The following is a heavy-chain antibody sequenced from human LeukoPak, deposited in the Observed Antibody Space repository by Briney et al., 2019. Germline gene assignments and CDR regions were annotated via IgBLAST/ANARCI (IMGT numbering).Heavy chain of an antibody. CDR3: ARPSRAYYDFWSGYYRGNYYYYYMDV. V-gene: IGHV1-69*13. Sequence: GASVKVSCKATVGTFSSYAISWVRQATGQGLEWMGGIIPIFGTANYAQKFQGRVTITADESTSTAYMELSSLRSEDTAVYYCARPSRAYYDFWSGYYRGNYYYYYMDVWGKGTTVTVSS. CDR1: VGTFSSYA. J-gene: IGHJ6*03. CDR2: IIPIFGTA. D-gene: IGHD3-3*01.